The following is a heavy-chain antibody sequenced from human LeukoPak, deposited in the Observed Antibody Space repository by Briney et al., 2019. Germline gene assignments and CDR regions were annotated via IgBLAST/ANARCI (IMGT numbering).Heavy chain of an antibody. Sequence: SVKVSCKASGGTFSSYAISWVRQAPGQGLEWMGGIIPIFGTANYAQKFQGRVTITADKSTSTAYMELSSLRSEDTAVYYCAREPSPGSYDAFDIWGQGTMVTVSS. CDR1: GGTFSSYA. CDR2: IIPIFGTA. V-gene: IGHV1-69*06. D-gene: IGHD3-10*01. J-gene: IGHJ3*02. CDR3: AREPSPGSYDAFDI.